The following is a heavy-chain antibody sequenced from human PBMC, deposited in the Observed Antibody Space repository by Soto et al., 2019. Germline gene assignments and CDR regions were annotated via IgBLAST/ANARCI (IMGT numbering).Heavy chain of an antibody. CDR2: IYWDDDK. D-gene: IGHD3-3*01. CDR1: GFSLTTSGVG. Sequence: QITLNESGPTQVKPRQTLTLTCTFSGFSLTTSGVGVGWIRQSPGKAPEWLALIYWDDDKRYSPSLKSRLPIPKDASKNQVVLTMADLDPADTATYYCAHRVLRTVFGLVTTTAIYFDFWGQGTPVALSS. CDR3: AHRVLRTVFGLVTTTAIYFDF. J-gene: IGHJ4*02. V-gene: IGHV2-5*02.